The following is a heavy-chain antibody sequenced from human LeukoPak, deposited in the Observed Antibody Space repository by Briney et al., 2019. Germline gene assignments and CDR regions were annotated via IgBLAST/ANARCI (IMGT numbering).Heavy chain of an antibody. CDR1: GGTFSSYA. CDR2: IIPIFGTA. Sequence: ASVKVSCKASGGTFSSYAISWVRQAPGQGLEWMGGIIPIFGTANYAQKFQGRVTITADESTSTAYMELSSLRSEDTAVYYCARDLENGYIDPEDAFDIWGQGTMVTVSS. D-gene: IGHD5-24*01. J-gene: IGHJ3*02. CDR3: ARDLENGYIDPEDAFDI. V-gene: IGHV1-69*01.